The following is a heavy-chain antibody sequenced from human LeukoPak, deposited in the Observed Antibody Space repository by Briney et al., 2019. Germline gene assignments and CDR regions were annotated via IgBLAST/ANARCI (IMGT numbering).Heavy chain of an antibody. J-gene: IGHJ4*02. V-gene: IGHV1-2*04. Sequence: GASVKVSCKASGYTFTGYYMHWVRQAPGQGLEWMGWINPNSGGTNYAQKFQGWVTMSVDTSKNQFSLKLSSVTAADTAVYYCARVSSAGIWDYWGQGTLVTVSS. CDR3: ARVSSAGIWDY. CDR1: GYTFTGYY. CDR2: INPNSGGT. D-gene: IGHD6-19*01.